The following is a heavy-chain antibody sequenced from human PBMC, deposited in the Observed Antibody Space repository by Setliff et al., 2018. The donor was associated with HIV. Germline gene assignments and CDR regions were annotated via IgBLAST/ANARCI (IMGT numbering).Heavy chain of an antibody. CDR1: GFTFSDYY. J-gene: IGHJ4*02. V-gene: IGHV3-11*05. Sequence: GGSLRLSCAASGFTFSDYYMSWIRQAPGKGLEWVSYISSSGGYTYYADSVKGRFTISRDDSKHTLYLQMNSLSAEDTAVYYCAKAPLGYCSSATCYQFDYWGQGTQVTVSS. CDR3: AKAPLGYCSSATCYQFDY. D-gene: IGHD2-2*01. CDR2: ISSSGGYT.